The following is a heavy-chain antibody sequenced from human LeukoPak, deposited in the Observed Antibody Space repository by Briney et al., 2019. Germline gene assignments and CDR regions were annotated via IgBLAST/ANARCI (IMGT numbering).Heavy chain of an antibody. V-gene: IGHV1-2*02. CDR1: GYTFTGYY. CDR2: INPNTGDT. D-gene: IGHD6-13*01. J-gene: IGHJ4*02. Sequence: ASVKVSCKASGYTFTGYYMHWVRQAPGQGLEYLGWINPNTGDTHYAQNFQGRVTMTRDTSISTAYMDLRGLRSDDTAVYYCARDDTSSWYLWYFDYWGQGTLVTVSS. CDR3: ARDDTSSWYLWYFDY.